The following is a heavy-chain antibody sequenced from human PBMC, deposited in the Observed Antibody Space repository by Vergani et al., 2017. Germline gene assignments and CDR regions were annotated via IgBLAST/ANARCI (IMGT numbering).Heavy chain of an antibody. Sequence: QVQLQESGPGLVKPSETLSLTCTVSNDSVSNTFYYWGWIRQTPGKGLEWIGSIYYSGSTYYNPSLESRVTMSVDTSKNQFSLKLSSVTAADTAVYYCARVVSTNSRIAVAGKLDYWGQGTLVTVSS. CDR2: IYYSGST. D-gene: IGHD6-19*01. CDR3: ARVVSTNSRIAVAGKLDY. CDR1: NDSVSNTFYY. V-gene: IGHV4-39*01. J-gene: IGHJ4*02.